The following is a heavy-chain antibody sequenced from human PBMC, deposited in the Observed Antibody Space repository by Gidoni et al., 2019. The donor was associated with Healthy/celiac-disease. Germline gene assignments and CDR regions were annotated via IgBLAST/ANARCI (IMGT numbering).Heavy chain of an antibody. D-gene: IGHD5-12*01. J-gene: IGHJ4*02. Sequence: QVQLQQWGAGLLKPSETLSLTCAVYGGSFSGYYWSWIRQPPGKGLEWIGEINHSGSTNYNPSLKSRVTISVDTSKNQFSLKLSSVTAADTAVYYCARVDRWLLYCLDYWGQGTLVTVSS. CDR2: INHSGST. CDR1: GGSFSGYY. V-gene: IGHV4-34*01. CDR3: ARVDRWLLYCLDY.